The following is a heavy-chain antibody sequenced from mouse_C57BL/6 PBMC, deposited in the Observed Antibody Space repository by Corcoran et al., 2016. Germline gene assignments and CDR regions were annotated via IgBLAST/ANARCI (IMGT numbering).Heavy chain of an antibody. CDR1: GYTFTDYY. V-gene: IGHV1-19*01. CDR2: INPYNGGT. J-gene: IGHJ4*01. CDR3: APSGPRGAMDY. Sequence: EVQLQQSGPVLVKPGASVKMSCKASGYTFTDYYMNWVKQSHGKSLEWIGVINPYNGGTSYNQKFKGKATLTVDKSSSTAYMELNSLTSEDSAVYYCAPSGPRGAMDYGGQGTAVTVSS. D-gene: IGHD3-1*01.